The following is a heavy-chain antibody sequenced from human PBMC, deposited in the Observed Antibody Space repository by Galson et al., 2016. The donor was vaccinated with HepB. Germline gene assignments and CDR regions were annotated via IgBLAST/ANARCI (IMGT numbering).Heavy chain of an antibody. CDR3: AKGSLSVIGTHSDH. CDR2: ISGSASST. V-gene: IGHV3-23*01. D-gene: IGHD6-19*01. J-gene: IGHJ4*02. CDR1: DFTFSSHA. Sequence: SLRLSCAGSDFTFSSHAMIWVRQAPGKGLEWVSGISGSASSTYYVDSVKGRFTVSRDNSKNTLFLQMTSLRAEDTAFYYCAKGSLSVIGTHSDHWGQGTLVTVSS.